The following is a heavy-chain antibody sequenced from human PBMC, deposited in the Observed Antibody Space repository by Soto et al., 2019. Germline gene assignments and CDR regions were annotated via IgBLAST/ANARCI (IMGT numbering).Heavy chain of an antibody. J-gene: IGHJ6*02. CDR3: ARSQGGSSSLDIYYYYYYGMDV. D-gene: IGHD2-15*01. CDR2: IIPIFGTA. CDR1: GGTFSSYA. V-gene: IGHV1-69*01. Sequence: QVQLVQSGAEVKKPGSSVKVSCKAPGGTFSSYAISWVRQAPGQGLEWMGGIIPIFGTAKYARKFQGRVTITADESTSTGYMELSSLRSADTAVYYCARSQGGSSSLDIYYYYYYGMDVWGQGTTVTVSS.